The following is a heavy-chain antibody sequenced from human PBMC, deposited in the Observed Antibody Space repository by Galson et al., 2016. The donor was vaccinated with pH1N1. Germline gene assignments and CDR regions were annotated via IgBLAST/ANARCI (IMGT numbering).Heavy chain of an antibody. CDR3: ASPRPLLRYFDWLLPGGLDY. V-gene: IGHV7-4-1*02. CDR1: GYTFTSYA. J-gene: IGHJ4*02. CDR2: INTNTGNP. D-gene: IGHD3-9*01. Sequence: SVKVSCKASGYTFTSYAMNWVRQAPGQGLEWMGWINTNTGNPTYAQGFTGRFVFSLETSDSTTYLHISSLKAEDTAVYYCASPRPLLRYFDWLLPGGLDYWGQGTLVTVSS.